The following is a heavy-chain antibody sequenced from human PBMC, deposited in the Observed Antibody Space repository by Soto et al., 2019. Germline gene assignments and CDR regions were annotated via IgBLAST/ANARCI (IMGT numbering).Heavy chain of an antibody. CDR1: GGSFSGYY. V-gene: IGHV4-34*01. CDR3: ARGTGDEAVVVVAATFDY. CDR2: INHSGST. Sequence: QVQLQQWGAGLLKPSETLSLTCAVYGGSFSGYYWSWIRQPPGKGLEWIGEINHSGSTNYNPSLKSRVTISVDTSKNQFSLKLSSVTAADTAVYYCARGTGDEAVVVVAATFDYWGQGTLVTVSS. J-gene: IGHJ4*02. D-gene: IGHD2-15*01.